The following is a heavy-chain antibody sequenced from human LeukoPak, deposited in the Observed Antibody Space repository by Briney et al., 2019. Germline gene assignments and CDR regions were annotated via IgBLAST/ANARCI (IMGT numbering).Heavy chain of an antibody. V-gene: IGHV3-30-3*01. Sequence: QPGGSLRLSCAASGFTFSSYAMHWVRQAPGKGLEWVAVISYDGSNKYYADSVKGRFTISRDNSKNTLYLQMNSLRAEDTAVYYCARGTGYCSGGSCYEVFGYWGQGTLVTVSS. J-gene: IGHJ4*02. D-gene: IGHD2-15*01. CDR1: GFTFSSYA. CDR2: ISYDGSNK. CDR3: ARGTGYCSGGSCYEVFGY.